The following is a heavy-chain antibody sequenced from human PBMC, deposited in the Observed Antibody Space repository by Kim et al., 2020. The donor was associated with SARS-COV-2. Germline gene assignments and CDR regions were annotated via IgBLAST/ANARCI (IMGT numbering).Heavy chain of an antibody. CDR2: ISGGSDVT. J-gene: IGHJ3*02. V-gene: IGHV3-23*01. D-gene: IGHD1-26*01. Sequence: GGSLRLSCAASGFTLSAYGMSWVRQAPGEGLEWVSAISGGSDVTYYPAAVKGRFSISRDNSKNTLYLQMNGLRAEDKAVYYCAKDGRWPKDAFDIWGQRTMVTVSS. CDR3: AKDGRWPKDAFDI. CDR1: GFTLSAYG.